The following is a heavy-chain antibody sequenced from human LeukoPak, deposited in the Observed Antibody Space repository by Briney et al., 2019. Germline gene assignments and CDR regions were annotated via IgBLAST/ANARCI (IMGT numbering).Heavy chain of an antibody. CDR1: EINFSSYS. CDR3: ARGVKYSSSWYGGYFDY. D-gene: IGHD6-13*01. J-gene: IGHJ4*02. CDR2: ISSSSSYI. Sequence: PGGSLRLSCAASEINFSSYSMNWVRQAPGKGLEWVSSISSSSSYIYYADSVKGRFTISRDNAKNPLYLQMNSLRAEDTAVYYCARGVKYSSSWYGGYFDYWGQGTLVTVSS. V-gene: IGHV3-21*01.